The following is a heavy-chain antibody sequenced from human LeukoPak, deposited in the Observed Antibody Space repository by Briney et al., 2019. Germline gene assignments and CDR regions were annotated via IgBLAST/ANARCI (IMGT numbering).Heavy chain of an antibody. J-gene: IGHJ5*02. Sequence: SETLSLTCAAYGGSFSGYYWSWIRQPPGKGLEWIGEINHSGSTNYNPSLKSRVTISVDTSKNQFSLKLSSVTAADTAVYYCAREEGIAAAGNWFDPWGQGTLVTVSS. CDR3: AREEGIAAAGNWFDP. CDR2: INHSGST. D-gene: IGHD6-13*01. CDR1: GGSFSGYY. V-gene: IGHV4-34*01.